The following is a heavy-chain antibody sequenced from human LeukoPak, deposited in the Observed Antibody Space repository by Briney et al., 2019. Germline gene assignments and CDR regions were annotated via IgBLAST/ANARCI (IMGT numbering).Heavy chain of an antibody. Sequence: GGSLRLSCAASGFTFSSYSMNWVRQAPGKGLEWVSYINSSSSTIYYADSVKGRFTVSRDNAKNSLYLQMNSLRAEDTAVYYCARGLRSYRGAFDIWGQGTMVTVSS. CDR1: GFTFSSYS. V-gene: IGHV3-48*04. D-gene: IGHD1-26*01. J-gene: IGHJ3*02. CDR3: ARGLRSYRGAFDI. CDR2: INSSSSTI.